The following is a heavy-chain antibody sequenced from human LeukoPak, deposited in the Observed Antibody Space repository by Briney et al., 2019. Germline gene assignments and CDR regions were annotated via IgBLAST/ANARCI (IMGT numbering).Heavy chain of an antibody. CDR3: ARWYNWNDEGAPAFDI. CDR1: GFTFSSYA. D-gene: IGHD1-20*01. V-gene: IGHV3-23*01. CDR2: ISGSGGST. Sequence: GGSLRLSCAASGFTFSSYAMSWVRQAPGKGLEWVSAISGSGGSTYYADSVKGRFTISRDNSKNTLYLQMNSLRAEDTAVYYCARWYNWNDEGAPAFDIWAKGQWSPSLQ. J-gene: IGHJ3*02.